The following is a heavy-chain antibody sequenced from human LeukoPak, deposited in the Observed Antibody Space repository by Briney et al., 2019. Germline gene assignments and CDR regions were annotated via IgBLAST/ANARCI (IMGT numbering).Heavy chain of an antibody. CDR1: GYSFTSSW. D-gene: IGHD5-18*01. CDR3: ARRGIQLWLLEY. CDR2: VFPADSDT. Sequence: GESLKISCKGSGYSFTSSWIGWVRQMPGKGLEWMGIVFPADSDTRYSPSFQGQVTFSADKSISTAYLQWSSLKASDSAMYYCARRGIQLWLLEYWGQGTLVTVSS. J-gene: IGHJ4*02. V-gene: IGHV5-51*01.